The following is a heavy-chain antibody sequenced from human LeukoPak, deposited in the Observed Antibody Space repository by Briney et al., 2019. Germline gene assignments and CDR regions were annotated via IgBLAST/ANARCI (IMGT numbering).Heavy chain of an antibody. CDR3: ARALYGSGSYYNDNYYYYMDV. J-gene: IGHJ6*03. Sequence: PGGSLRLSCAASGFTLSDYYMSWIRQAPGKGLEWVSYISSSGSTIYYADSVKGRFTISRDNAKNSLYLQMNSLRAEDTAVYYCARALYGSGSYYNDNYYYYMDVWGKGTTVTVPS. D-gene: IGHD3-10*01. V-gene: IGHV3-11*04. CDR2: ISSSGSTI. CDR1: GFTLSDYY.